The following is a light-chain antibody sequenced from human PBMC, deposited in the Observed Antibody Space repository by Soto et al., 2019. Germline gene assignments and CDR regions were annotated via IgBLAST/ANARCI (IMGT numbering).Light chain of an antibody. Sequence: QSALTQPASVSGSPGQSITISCTGTSSDVGAYNYVSWYQQHPGKAPKLMIYEVSNRPSGVSDRFSGSRSGNTASLTISGLQAEGESDYYCSSYTSSSTWVFGGGTKVTVL. J-gene: IGLJ3*02. CDR3: SSYTSSSTWV. CDR2: EVS. V-gene: IGLV2-14*01. CDR1: SSDVGAYNY.